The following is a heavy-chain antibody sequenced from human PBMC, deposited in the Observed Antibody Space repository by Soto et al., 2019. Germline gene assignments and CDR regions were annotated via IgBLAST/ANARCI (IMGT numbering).Heavy chain of an antibody. V-gene: IGHV5-51*01. CDR2: IYPEDSDT. CDR1: GYRFTSYW. CDR3: VSLRYDSSGFDY. D-gene: IGHD3-22*01. J-gene: IGHJ4*02. Sequence: GESPKISCKGAGYRFTSYWLALVRQMPGKGLEWVGIIYPEDSDTKHSPSFQGQVTISGDNSIRTPYLQWCSLRASDSAMYYCVSLRYDSSGFDYWGQGTVVAVSS.